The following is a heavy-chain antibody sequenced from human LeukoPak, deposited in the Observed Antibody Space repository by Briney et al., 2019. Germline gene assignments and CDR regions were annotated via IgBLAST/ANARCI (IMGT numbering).Heavy chain of an antibody. J-gene: IGHJ4*02. V-gene: IGHV1-46*01. Sequence: ASVKVSCKASGYTFTSYYMHWVRQAPGQGLEWMGIINPSGGSTSYAQKFQGRVTMTRDTSTSTVYMGLSSLRSEDTAVYYCARDEDIVVVPAAILRYWGQGTLVTVSS. CDR1: GYTFTSYY. CDR2: INPSGGST. D-gene: IGHD2-2*01. CDR3: ARDEDIVVVPAAILRY.